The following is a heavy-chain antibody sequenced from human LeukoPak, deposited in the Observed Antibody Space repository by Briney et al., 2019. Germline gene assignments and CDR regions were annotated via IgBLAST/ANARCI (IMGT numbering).Heavy chain of an antibody. V-gene: IGHV4-39*01. J-gene: IGHJ4*02. CDR3: ARATATGSWGLFDY. D-gene: IGHD1-1*01. Sequence: PSETLSLTCGVSGGSISSRDYYWGWIRQPPGKGLEWIGSSFHSGSPYYNPSLKSRVTISVDTSKNQFSLKLNSVTDADTAIYYCARATATGSWGLFDYWGQGAQVIVSS. CDR2: SFHSGSP. CDR1: GGSISSRDYY.